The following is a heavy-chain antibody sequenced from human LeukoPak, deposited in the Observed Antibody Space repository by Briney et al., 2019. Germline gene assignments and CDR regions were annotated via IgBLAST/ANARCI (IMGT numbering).Heavy chain of an antibody. CDR3: ARNVVAVAATSDAFDI. V-gene: IGHV1-18*01. Sequence: ASVKVSCKASGYTFTSYGISWVRQAPGQGLEWMGWISAYNGNTNYAQKLQGRVTMTTDTSTSTAYMELRSLRSDDTAVYYCARNVVAVAATSDAFDIWGQGTMVTVSS. CDR2: ISAYNGNT. CDR1: GYTFTSYG. J-gene: IGHJ3*02. D-gene: IGHD2-15*01.